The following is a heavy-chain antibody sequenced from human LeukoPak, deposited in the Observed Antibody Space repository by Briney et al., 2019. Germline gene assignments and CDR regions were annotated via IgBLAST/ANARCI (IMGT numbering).Heavy chain of an antibody. J-gene: IGHJ6*03. Sequence: SETLSLTCGVSGYPINNAYYWVWIRQPPGKGLEWIGSLYHPDSTYYNPSLKSRVTMSVDTSRNQFSLRLSFVTAADTAVYYCARQYDSYFYYYLDLWGTGTTVAVSS. CDR2: LYHPDST. V-gene: IGHV4-38-2*01. CDR3: ARQYDSYFYYYLDL. CDR1: GYPINNAYY. D-gene: IGHD2-2*01.